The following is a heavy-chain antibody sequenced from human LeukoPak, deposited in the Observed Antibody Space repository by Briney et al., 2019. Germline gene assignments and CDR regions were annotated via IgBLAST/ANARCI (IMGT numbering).Heavy chain of an antibody. CDR1: GFTFSDYY. CDR3: AKWGPSCVGDYCPALDS. V-gene: IGHV3-11*01. D-gene: IGHD2-21*02. Sequence: GGSLTLSCAASGFTFSDYYMRWIRPAAGKGLEWVSYISSSGSTIYYGDFVKGRFTISRDTAKNSLSLQMTSLTADDTAVYYCAKWGPSCVGDYCPALDSWGPGTLVTVSS. J-gene: IGHJ4*02. CDR2: ISSSGSTI.